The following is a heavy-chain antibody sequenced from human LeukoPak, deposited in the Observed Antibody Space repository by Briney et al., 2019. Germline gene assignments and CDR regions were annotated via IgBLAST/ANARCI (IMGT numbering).Heavy chain of an antibody. CDR3: AKKSLCATPPLS. CDR2: ISNCGSST. CDR1: GFTFSSYA. J-gene: IGHJ4*02. D-gene: IGHD1-14*01. V-gene: IGHV3-23*01. Sequence: GGSLRLSCAASGFTFSSYAMGWVRQAGGKGLEWFSSISNCGSSTYYPPSVHGRFTISRDNSKNTLYLQINSLRAEDTAVHYCAKKSLCATPPLSWGQGTLFTVSS.